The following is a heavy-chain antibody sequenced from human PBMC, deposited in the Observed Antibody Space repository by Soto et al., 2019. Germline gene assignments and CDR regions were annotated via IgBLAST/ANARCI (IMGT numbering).Heavy chain of an antibody. Sequence: SETLSLTCTVSGGSISSSSYYWGWIRQPPGKGLEWIGYIYYSGSTNYNPSPKSRVTISVDTSKNQFSLKLSSVTAADTAVYYCARRKDFWSGPFDYWGQGTLVTVSS. D-gene: IGHD3-3*01. J-gene: IGHJ4*02. CDR1: GGSISSSSYY. V-gene: IGHV4-61*05. CDR3: ARRKDFWSGPFDY. CDR2: IYYSGST.